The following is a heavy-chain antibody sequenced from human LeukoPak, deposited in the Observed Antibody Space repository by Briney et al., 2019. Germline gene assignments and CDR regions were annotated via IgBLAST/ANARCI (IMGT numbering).Heavy chain of an antibody. J-gene: IGHJ1*01. D-gene: IGHD3-22*01. CDR2: ISTGGST. CDR1: GASISSSY. CDR3: ARDQTYYVSSGYYYVTYFQH. Sequence: PSETLSLTCTVSGASISSSYCTWIRQPAAEGLEWIGRISTGGSTTYNPSFKSRVTMSLDTSKNQFSLNLTSVTAADTAVYYCARDQTYYVSSGYYYVTYFQHWGQGILVTVSS. V-gene: IGHV4-4*07.